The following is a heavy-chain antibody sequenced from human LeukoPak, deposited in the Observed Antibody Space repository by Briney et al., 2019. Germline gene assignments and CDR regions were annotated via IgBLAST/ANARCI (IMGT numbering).Heavy chain of an antibody. CDR2: IASDGRDK. J-gene: IGHJ6*02. Sequence: GGSLRLSCAASGFTFNSYAMHWVRQAPGKGLEWVAVIASDGRDKHHADSVKGRFTISRDNSKNTLYLQMDSLRAEDTAVYYCAKVSGGGLYYDGMDVWGQGTTVTVSS. CDR1: GFTFNSYA. D-gene: IGHD1-14*01. CDR3: AKVSGGGLYYDGMDV. V-gene: IGHV3-30*04.